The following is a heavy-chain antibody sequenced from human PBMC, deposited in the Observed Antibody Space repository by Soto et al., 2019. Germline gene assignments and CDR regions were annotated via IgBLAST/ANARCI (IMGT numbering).Heavy chain of an antibody. CDR1: GYSFSTYG. J-gene: IGHJ4*02. V-gene: IGHV1-18*01. CDR2: ISTSNGYT. D-gene: IGHD3-10*01. CDR3: ASNSGVLPTPHLYYFDY. Sequence: ASVKFSCKASGYSFSTYGISWVRQAPGQGLEWMGWISTSNGYTNYAQKFQGRVSMTTDTSTNTAYMEVRSLRSDDTAFYFCASNSGVLPTPHLYYFDYWGQGTLVTVSS.